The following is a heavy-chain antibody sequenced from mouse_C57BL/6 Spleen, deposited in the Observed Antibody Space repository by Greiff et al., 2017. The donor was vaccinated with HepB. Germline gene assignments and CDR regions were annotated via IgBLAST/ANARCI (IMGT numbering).Heavy chain of an antibody. V-gene: IGHV14-4*01. CDR1: GFNIKDDY. Sequence: VQLQQSGAELVRPGASVKLSCTASGFNIKDDYMHWVKQRPEQGLEWIGWIDPENGDTEYASKFQGKATITADTSSNTAYLQLNSLTSEDTAVYYCTNYGNYGWFAYWGQGTLVTVSA. J-gene: IGHJ3*01. CDR2: IDPENGDT. D-gene: IGHD2-1*01. CDR3: TNYGNYGWFAY.